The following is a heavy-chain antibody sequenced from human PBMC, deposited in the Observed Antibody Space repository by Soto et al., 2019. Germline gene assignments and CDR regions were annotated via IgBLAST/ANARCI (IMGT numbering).Heavy chain of an antibody. J-gene: IGHJ6*02. V-gene: IGHV5-51*01. D-gene: IGHD3-16*01. Sequence: LGESLKISCKGFGYRFTPTGTAGFAQMPGKGLEWMGIIYPGDSDTRYRPSFQGQVTISVDKSISTAYLQWSSLKASDTAMYYCARRGRGIGGYYYGMDVWGQGTTVTVSS. CDR3: ARRGRGIGGYYYGMDV. CDR1: GYRFTPTG. CDR2: IYPGDSDT.